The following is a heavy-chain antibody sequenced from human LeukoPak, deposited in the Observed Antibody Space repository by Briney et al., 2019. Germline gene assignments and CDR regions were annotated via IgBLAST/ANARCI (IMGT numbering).Heavy chain of an antibody. CDR3: ARIDTVVLPSTMFDY. CDR2: INYSGNT. V-gene: IGHV4-39*01. Sequence: SETLSLTCTVSGGSISSSSYYWGWIRQPPGKGLEWIGSINYSGNTYYNPSLKSRVTISVDTSRNQFSLKLSSVTAADTALYYCARIDTVVLPSTMFDYWGQGTLVTVSS. D-gene: IGHD2-2*01. CDR1: GGSISSSSYY. J-gene: IGHJ4*02.